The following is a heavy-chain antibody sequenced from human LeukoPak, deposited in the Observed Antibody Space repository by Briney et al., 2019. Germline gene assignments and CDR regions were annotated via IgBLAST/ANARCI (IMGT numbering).Heavy chain of an antibody. CDR2: ISSSGSTI. V-gene: IGHV3-48*03. CDR1: GFTFSSYE. D-gene: IGHD1-26*01. CDR3: AKDGGTHFDH. Sequence: GGPLRLSCAASGFTFSSYEMNWVRQAPGKGLEWVSYISSSGSTIYYADSVKGRFTISRDNAKNSLYLQMNSLRAEDTAVYYCAKDGGTHFDHWGQGTLVTVSS. J-gene: IGHJ4*02.